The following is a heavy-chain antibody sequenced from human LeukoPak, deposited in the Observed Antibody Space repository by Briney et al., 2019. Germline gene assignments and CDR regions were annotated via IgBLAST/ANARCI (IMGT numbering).Heavy chain of an antibody. CDR3: ATNKDIVVVPAASYYYYGMDV. CDR2: INPNSGGT. CDR1: GYTFTAYS. V-gene: IGHV1-2*02. Sequence: ASVKVSCKASGYTFTAYSMHWVRQAPGQGLEWMGWINPNSGGTNYAQKFQGRVTMTRDTSISTAYMELSRLRSDDTAVYYCATNKDIVVVPAASYYYYGMDVWGQGTTVTVSS. J-gene: IGHJ6*02. D-gene: IGHD2-2*01.